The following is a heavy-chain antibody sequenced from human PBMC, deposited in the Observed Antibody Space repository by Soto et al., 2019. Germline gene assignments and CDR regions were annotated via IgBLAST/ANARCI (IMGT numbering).Heavy chain of an antibody. V-gene: IGHV5-10-1*01. CDR3: ARQESSSLLDI. D-gene: IGHD6-13*01. Sequence: SPSFQGHVTISADKSISTAYLQWSSLKASETAMYYCARQESSSLLDIWGQGTMVTVSS. J-gene: IGHJ3*02.